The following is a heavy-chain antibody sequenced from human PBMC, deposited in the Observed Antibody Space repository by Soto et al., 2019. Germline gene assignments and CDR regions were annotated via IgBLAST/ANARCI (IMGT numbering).Heavy chain of an antibody. CDR2: INAGNGNT. CDR1: GYTFTSYA. D-gene: IGHD3-16*02. CDR3: ARDGVMITFGGVIVDYYFDY. Sequence: QVQLVQSGAEVKKPGASVKVSCKASGYTFTSYAMHWVRQAPGQRLEWMGWINAGNGNTKYSQKFQGRVTITRDTSVSKAYMELSGLRSEDTAVYYCARDGVMITFGGVIVDYYFDYWGQGTLVTVSS. J-gene: IGHJ4*02. V-gene: IGHV1-3*01.